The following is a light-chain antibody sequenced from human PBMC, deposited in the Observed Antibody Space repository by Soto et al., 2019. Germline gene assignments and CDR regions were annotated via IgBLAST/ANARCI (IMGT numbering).Light chain of an antibody. J-gene: IGKJ5*01. CDR3: QQRNSWTPIT. V-gene: IGKV3D-20*02. Sequence: LTKSPDTLSSPLRMSSTVFSRASQTVSSNYLAWCQQRPGQAPRLLIYGASTRAAGIPDRFSGSGSGTDFTLTISSLEPEDFALYYCQQRNSWTPITFGQGTRLE. CDR1: QTVSSNY. CDR2: GAS.